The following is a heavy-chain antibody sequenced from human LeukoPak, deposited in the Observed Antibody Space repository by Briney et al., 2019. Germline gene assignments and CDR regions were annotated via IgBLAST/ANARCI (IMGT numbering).Heavy chain of an antibody. CDR3: AKGSYYYDSSGYNWFDP. D-gene: IGHD3-22*01. Sequence: PGGSLRLSCAASGFTFDDYAMHWVRQAPGKGLEWVSGISWNSGSIGYADSVKGRFTISRDNAKNSLYLQMNSLRAEDTALYYCAKGSYYYDSSGYNWFDPWGQGTLVTVSS. V-gene: IGHV3-9*01. CDR1: GFTFDDYA. CDR2: ISWNSGSI. J-gene: IGHJ5*02.